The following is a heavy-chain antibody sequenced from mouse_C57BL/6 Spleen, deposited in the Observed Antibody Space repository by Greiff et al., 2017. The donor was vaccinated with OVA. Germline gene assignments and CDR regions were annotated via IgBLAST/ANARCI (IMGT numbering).Heavy chain of an antibody. CDR1: GYTFTDYY. J-gene: IGHJ1*03. CDR3: AREEYFDV. Sequence: EVQLQQSGPELVKPGASVKISCKASGYTFTDYYMNWVKQSHGKSLEWIGDINPNNGGTSYNQKFKGKATLTVDKSSSTAYMELRSLTSEDSAVYYCAREEYFDVWGTGTTVTVSS. V-gene: IGHV1-26*01. CDR2: INPNNGGT.